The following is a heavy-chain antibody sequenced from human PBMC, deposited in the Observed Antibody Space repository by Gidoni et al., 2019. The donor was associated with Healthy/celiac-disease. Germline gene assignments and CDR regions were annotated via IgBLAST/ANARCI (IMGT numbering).Heavy chain of an antibody. Sequence: QVQLVESGGGVVQPGRSLRPSCAASGFTFSRYGMPWVRQAPGKGLEWVAVIWDDGSKKYYADSGKGRFTISRDNSKNTLDLQMNSLRAEDTAVYYCARGGVYCSGGSCYRFDYWGQGTLVTVSS. CDR2: IWDDGSKK. D-gene: IGHD2-15*01. V-gene: IGHV3-33*01. CDR1: GFTFSRYG. J-gene: IGHJ4*02. CDR3: ARGGVYCSGGSCYRFDY.